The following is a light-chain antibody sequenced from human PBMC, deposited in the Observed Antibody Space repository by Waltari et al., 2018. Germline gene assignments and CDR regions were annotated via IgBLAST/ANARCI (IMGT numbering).Light chain of an antibody. V-gene: IGKV3-20*01. J-gene: IGKJ1*01. Sequence: EIVFTQPPGTLSLSPGETATLSCRPIQTVSSNFLPWYQQKRGQAPRLLIYGASNRATGIPDRFSGSGSGTHFTLTISRLEPEDFAVYYCQQYGQTFGQGTKVEIK. CDR1: QTVSSNF. CDR3: QQYGQT. CDR2: GAS.